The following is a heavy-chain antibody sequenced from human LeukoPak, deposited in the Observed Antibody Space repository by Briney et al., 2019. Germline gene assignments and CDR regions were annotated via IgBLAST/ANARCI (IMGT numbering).Heavy chain of an antibody. J-gene: IGHJ4*02. D-gene: IGHD3/OR15-3a*01. CDR1: GFTFSSYS. CDR2: ISGSGGST. Sequence: GGSLRLSCAASGFTFSSYSMNWVRQAPGKGLEWVSSISGSGGSTNYADSVKGRFTISRDNAKDSLFLDMNSLRAEDTAVYYCARDRDWSFDYWGQGTLVTVSS. V-gene: IGHV3-21*01. CDR3: ARDRDWSFDY.